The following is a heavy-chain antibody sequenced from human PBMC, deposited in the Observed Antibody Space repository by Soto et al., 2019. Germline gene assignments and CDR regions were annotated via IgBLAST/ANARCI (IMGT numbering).Heavy chain of an antibody. D-gene: IGHD2-2*01. CDR1: GGSISSGGYS. Sequence: TLSLTCAVSGGSISSGGYSWSWIRQPPGKGLEWIGYIYYSGGTYYNPSLKSRVTISVDTTKNQFFLKLNSATAADTAVYYCGRLRGYCIDTRCSGQYALDVWGQGTTVTVSS. V-gene: IGHV4-30-2*03. J-gene: IGHJ6*02. CDR3: GRLRGYCIDTRCSGQYALDV. CDR2: IYYSGGT.